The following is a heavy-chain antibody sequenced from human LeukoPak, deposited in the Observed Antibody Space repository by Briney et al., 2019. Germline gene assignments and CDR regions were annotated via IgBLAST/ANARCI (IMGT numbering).Heavy chain of an antibody. V-gene: IGHV3-53*01. Sequence: PGGSLRLSCAASGFTVSSNYMSWVRQAPEKGLEWVSVIYSGGSTYYADSVKGRFTISRDNSKNTLYLQMNSLRAEDTAVYYCARDSPRNSSSSDIWGQGTMVTVSS. CDR3: ARDSPRNSSSSDI. D-gene: IGHD6-13*01. J-gene: IGHJ3*02. CDR1: GFTVSSNY. CDR2: IYSGGST.